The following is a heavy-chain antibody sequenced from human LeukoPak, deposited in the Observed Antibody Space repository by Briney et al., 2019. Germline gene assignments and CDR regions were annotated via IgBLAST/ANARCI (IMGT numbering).Heavy chain of an antibody. V-gene: IGHV4-30-2*01. J-gene: IGHJ4*02. Sequence: WVRQMPGKGLEWIGYIYHSGSTYYNPSLKSRVTISVDRSKNQFSLKLSSVTAADTAVYYCARGRILTGYWIFDYWGQGTLVTVSS. CDR3: ARGRILTGYWIFDY. D-gene: IGHD3-9*01. CDR2: IYHSGST.